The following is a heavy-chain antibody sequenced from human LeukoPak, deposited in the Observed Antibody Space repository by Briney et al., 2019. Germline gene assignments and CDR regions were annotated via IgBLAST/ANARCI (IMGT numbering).Heavy chain of an antibody. Sequence: GGSLRLSCAVSGFTFSSYAMSWVRQAPGKGLEWVSGISGRGGSTDYADSVKGRFTISRDSSKNTLYVQMNSLRAEDTAVYYCAKVSSSALDYWGQGTLVAVSS. CDR3: AKVSSSALDY. J-gene: IGHJ4*02. V-gene: IGHV3-23*01. D-gene: IGHD6-6*01. CDR2: ISGRGGST. CDR1: GFTFSSYA.